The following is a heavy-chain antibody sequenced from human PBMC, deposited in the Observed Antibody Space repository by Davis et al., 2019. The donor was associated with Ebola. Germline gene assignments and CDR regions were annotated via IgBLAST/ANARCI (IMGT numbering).Heavy chain of an antibody. CDR1: GFTVSSNY. J-gene: IGHJ5*02. Sequence: GGSLRLSCAASGFTVSSNYMSWVRQAPGKGLEWVSVIYIGGNTYYADSVKGRFTISRDNSMNTLYFQMNSLRVEDTAVYYCARGDGYNFFRSWGQGTLVTVSS. D-gene: IGHD5-24*01. CDR3: ARGDGYNFFRS. CDR2: IYIGGNT. V-gene: IGHV3-53*01.